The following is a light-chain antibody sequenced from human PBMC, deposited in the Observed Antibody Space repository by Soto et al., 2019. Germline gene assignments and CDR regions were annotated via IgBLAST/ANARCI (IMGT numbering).Light chain of an antibody. V-gene: IGKV1D-16*01. CDR3: QHYNSSWT. J-gene: IGKJ1*01. Sequence: DIQMTQSPSSVSASVGDRVTITCRASQGISSWLAWYQQKPEKAPKLVIYDASSLQSGVPSRFSGSGSGTEFTLTITSLQPDDFATYYCQHYNSSWTFGQGTKVDIK. CDR2: DAS. CDR1: QGISSW.